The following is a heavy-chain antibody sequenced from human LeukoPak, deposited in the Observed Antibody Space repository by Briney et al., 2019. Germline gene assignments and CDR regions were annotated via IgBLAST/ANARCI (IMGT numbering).Heavy chain of an antibody. CDR1: GFTSSSYW. D-gene: IGHD6-19*01. J-gene: IGHJ4*02. CDR2: IKQDGSKI. CDR3: ARDFGDSSGWYHDY. V-gene: IGHV3-7*01. Sequence: GGSLRLSCAASGFTSSSYWMSWVRQAPGKGLERVADIKQDGSKIYYVDSVKGRFTISRDNAKNSLYLQMNSLRAEDTAIYYCARDFGDSSGWYHDYWGQGTLVTVSS.